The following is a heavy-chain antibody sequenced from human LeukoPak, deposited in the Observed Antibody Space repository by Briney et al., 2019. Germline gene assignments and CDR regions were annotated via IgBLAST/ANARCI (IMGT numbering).Heavy chain of an antibody. V-gene: IGHV6-1*01. CDR3: ARDVATTGWYTFDY. Sequence: SQTLSDTCAISGDSVSSINGAWNWVRQSPSRGLEWLVRTYYRSKWYSDYAVPIQGRISINPDTSKNRFTLHLFTVTPDDTAVYYCARDVATTGWYTFDYWGQGTRVTVSS. CDR1: GDSVSSINGA. J-gene: IGHJ4*02. D-gene: IGHD6-19*01. CDR2: TYYRSKWYS.